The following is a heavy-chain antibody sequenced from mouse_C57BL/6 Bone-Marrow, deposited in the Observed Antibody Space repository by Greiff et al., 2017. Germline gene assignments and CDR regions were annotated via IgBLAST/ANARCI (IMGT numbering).Heavy chain of an antibody. J-gene: IGHJ3*01. CDR3: ARQGIYYYGSSYDWFAY. V-gene: IGHV5-6*01. CDR1: GFTFSSYG. CDR2: ISSGGSYT. Sequence: EVQVVESGGDLVKPGGSLKLSCAASGFTFSSYGMSWVRQTPDKRLEWVATISSGGSYTYYPDSVKGRFTISRVNAKNTLYLQMSSLKSEDTAMYYCARQGIYYYGSSYDWFAYWGQGTLVTVSA. D-gene: IGHD1-1*01.